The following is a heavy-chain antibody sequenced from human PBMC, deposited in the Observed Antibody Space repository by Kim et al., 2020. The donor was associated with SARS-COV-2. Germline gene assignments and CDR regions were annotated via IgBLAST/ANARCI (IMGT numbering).Heavy chain of an antibody. J-gene: IGHJ5*01. CDR3: TRDFDS. CDR2: RNS. Sequence: RNSTYNPSLKIRITISLDTSENQFALKVTSVTAAYTAVYYCTRDFDSWGQGTLVTVSS. V-gene: IGHV4-59*01.